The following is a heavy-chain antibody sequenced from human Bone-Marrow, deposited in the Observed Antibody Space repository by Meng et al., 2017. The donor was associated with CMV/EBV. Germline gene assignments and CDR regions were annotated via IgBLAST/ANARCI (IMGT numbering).Heavy chain of an antibody. V-gene: IGHV4-39*07. J-gene: IGHJ6*02. CDR2: IYYSGST. CDR1: GGSISSSSYY. D-gene: IGHD2-21*01. CDR3: ARLSMSGMDV. Sequence: SETLSLTCTVSGGSISSSSYYWGWIRQPPGKGLEWIGSIYYSGSTYYNPSLKSRVTISVDTSKNQFSLKLSSVTAADTAVYYCARLSMSGMDVWGQGTTVTVYS.